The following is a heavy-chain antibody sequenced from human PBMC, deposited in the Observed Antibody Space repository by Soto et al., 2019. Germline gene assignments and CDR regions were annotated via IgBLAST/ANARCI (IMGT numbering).Heavy chain of an antibody. CDR1: GFPFGNYA. D-gene: IGHD2-21*02. CDR3: AKDLVVMSAIFDA. J-gene: IGHJ4*02. V-gene: IGHV3-23*01. Sequence: PGGSLRLSCAASGFPFGNYAMGWVRQSPGKGLEWVSGIVASGGRTFYADSAKGRFTISRDNSRSTLYLQMNSLRADDTAVYYCAKDLVVMSAIFDAWGRGTRVTVYS. CDR2: IVASGGRT.